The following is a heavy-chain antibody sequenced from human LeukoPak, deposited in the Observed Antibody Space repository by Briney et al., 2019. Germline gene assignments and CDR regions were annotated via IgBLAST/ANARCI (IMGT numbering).Heavy chain of an antibody. CDR2: ISGGSEDS. CDR1: GFTFGGYA. J-gene: IGHJ5*02. Sequence: GGSLRLSCTASGFTFGGYAMTWVRQAPGKGLEWVSSISGGSEDSYYADSVKGRFTISRDNSKNTLFLQLNSLRAEDTAVYYCAKGRYSGSHNWFDPWGQGTVVTVSS. CDR3: AKGRYSGSHNWFDP. V-gene: IGHV3-23*01. D-gene: IGHD1-26*01.